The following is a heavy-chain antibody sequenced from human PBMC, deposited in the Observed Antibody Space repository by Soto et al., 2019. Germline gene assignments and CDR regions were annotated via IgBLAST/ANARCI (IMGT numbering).Heavy chain of an antibody. Sequence: QVQLLESGGGVVQPGGSLRLSCAASGFTFSNYGMHWVRQAPGEGLEWVARMWYDGSNINYGDAVKGRFTMSRDNSKNARYLQMSCLSAEDTAVYYCAREPSGGNNAFDIWGTGTMVTVSS. D-gene: IGHD3-16*01. CDR2: MWYDGSNI. CDR3: AREPSGGNNAFDI. J-gene: IGHJ3*02. CDR1: GFTFSNYG. V-gene: IGHV3-33*01.